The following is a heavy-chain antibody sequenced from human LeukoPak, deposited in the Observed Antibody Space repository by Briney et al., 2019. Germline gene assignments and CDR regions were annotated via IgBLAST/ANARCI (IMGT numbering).Heavy chain of an antibody. D-gene: IGHD6-19*01. V-gene: IGHV4-61*09. CDR3: ARGIFYPGLALDY. CDR1: GGSFSSDIYC. Sequence: SETLSLTCTVSGGSFSSDIYCWSWIRQPAGKGLEWIGHICTSGSTRYSPSLKSRVTISVDTSKNQFSLKLNSVTAADTAVYYCARGIFYPGLALDYWGQGTLVTVSS. CDR2: ICTSGST. J-gene: IGHJ4*02.